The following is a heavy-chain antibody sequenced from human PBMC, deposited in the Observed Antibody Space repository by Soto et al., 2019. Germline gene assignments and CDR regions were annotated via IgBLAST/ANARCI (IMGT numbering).Heavy chain of an antibody. CDR3: AKGFRSTCDVFDF. D-gene: IGHD3-3*01. CDR1: GFTFSNYA. V-gene: IGHV3-23*01. Sequence: GGSLRLSCAASGFTFSNYAMSWVRQAPGKGLEWVAGISGGGSTTYYADSVKGRFTISRDNSKKMLFLQMNSLRAEDTALYYCAKGFRSTCDVFDFWGQGTLVTVSS. CDR2: ISGGGSTT. J-gene: IGHJ4*02.